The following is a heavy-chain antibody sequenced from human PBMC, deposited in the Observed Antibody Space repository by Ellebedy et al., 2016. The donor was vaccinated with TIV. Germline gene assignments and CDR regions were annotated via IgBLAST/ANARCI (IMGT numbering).Heavy chain of an antibody. CDR1: GFTFSDYY. D-gene: IGHD3-22*01. CDR3: ARGSGRYDSSGYYRNLDY. J-gene: IGHJ4*02. Sequence: GESLKISXAASGFTFSDYYMSWIRQAPGKGLEWVSYISSSSSYTNYADSVKGRFTISRDNAKNSLYLQMNSLRAEDTAVYYCARGSGRYDSSGYYRNLDYWGQGTLVTVSS. CDR2: ISSSSSYT. V-gene: IGHV3-11*06.